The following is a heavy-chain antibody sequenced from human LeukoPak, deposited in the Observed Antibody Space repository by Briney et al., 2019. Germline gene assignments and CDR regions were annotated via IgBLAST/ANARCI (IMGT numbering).Heavy chain of an antibody. CDR2: ISGSGGST. D-gene: IGHD1-7*01. V-gene: IGHV3-23*01. CDR1: EFTFSSYA. J-gene: IGHJ4*02. CDR3: AKRRTMLREPIGD. Sequence: GGSLRLSCAASEFTFSSYAMSWVRQAPGKGLEWVSAISGSGGSTYYADSVKGRFTISRDNSKNTLYLQMNSLRAEDTAVYYCAKRRTMLREPIGDWGQGTLVTVSS.